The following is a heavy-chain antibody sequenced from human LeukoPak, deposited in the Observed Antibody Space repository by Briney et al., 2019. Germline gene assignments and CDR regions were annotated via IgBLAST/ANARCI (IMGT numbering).Heavy chain of an antibody. CDR1: GGSVSNYY. CDR2: IYYSGST. D-gene: IGHD3-10*01. V-gene: IGHV4-59*02. J-gene: IGHJ6*03. CDR3: ARGNYGSGSYYTSRGGYYYMDV. Sequence: PSETLSLTCTVSGGSVSNYYWSWIRQPPGKGLEWIGYIYYSGSTNYNPSLKSRVTISVDTSKNQFSLKLSSVTAADTAVYYCARGNYGSGSYYTSRGGYYYMDVWGKGTTVTVSS.